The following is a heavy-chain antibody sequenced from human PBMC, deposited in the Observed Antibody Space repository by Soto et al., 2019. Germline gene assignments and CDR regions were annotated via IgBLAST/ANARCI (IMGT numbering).Heavy chain of an antibody. V-gene: IGHV1-69*02. D-gene: IGHD4-17*01. Sequence: QVQLVQSGAEVKKPGSSVKVSCKASGGTFSSYTISWVRQAPGQGLEWMGRIIPILGIANYAQKFQGRVTITADKSTSTGYMELSSLRSEDTAVYYCARDYGGNSDYYYGMDVWGQGTTVTVSS. CDR3: ARDYGGNSDYYYGMDV. CDR1: GGTFSSYT. J-gene: IGHJ6*02. CDR2: IIPILGIA.